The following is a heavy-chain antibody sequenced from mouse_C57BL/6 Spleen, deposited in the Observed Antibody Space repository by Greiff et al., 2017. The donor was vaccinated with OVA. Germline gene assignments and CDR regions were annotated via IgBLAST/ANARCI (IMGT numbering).Heavy chain of an antibody. CDR3: ARGGGPYFDY. J-gene: IGHJ2*01. CDR1: GFTFSDYG. CDR2: ISSGSSTI. V-gene: IGHV5-17*01. Sequence: EVKVVESGGGLVKPGGSLKLSCAASGFTFSDYGMHWVRQAPEKGLEWVAYISSGSSTIYYADTVKGRFTISRDNAKNTLFLQMTSLRSEDTAMYYCARGGGPYFDYWGQGTTLTVSS. D-gene: IGHD1-1*02.